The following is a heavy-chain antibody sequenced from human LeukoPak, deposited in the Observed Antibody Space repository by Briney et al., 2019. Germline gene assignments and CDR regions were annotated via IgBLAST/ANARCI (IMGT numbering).Heavy chain of an antibody. Sequence: SQTLSLTCAISGNSVSSNSAAWNWVRQSPSRGLEWLGRTYYRSKWYTDYAESVKSRITINPDTSKNQFSLQVNSVTPEDTAVYYCARGSSRIYYYDSSGYSHAFDYWGQGILVTVSS. D-gene: IGHD3-22*01. CDR2: TYYRSKWYT. CDR1: GNSVSSNSAA. J-gene: IGHJ4*02. V-gene: IGHV6-1*01. CDR3: ARGSSRIYYYDSSGYSHAFDY.